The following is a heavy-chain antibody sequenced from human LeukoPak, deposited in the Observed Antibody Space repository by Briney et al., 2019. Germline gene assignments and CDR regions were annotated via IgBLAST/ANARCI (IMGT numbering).Heavy chain of an antibody. CDR1: GFTFSSYS. J-gene: IGHJ4*02. D-gene: IGHD3-10*01. V-gene: IGHV3-23*01. CDR2: ISGSGGST. Sequence: GGSLRLSCAASGFTFSSYSMNWVRQAPGKGLEWVSAISGSGGSTYYADSVKGRFTISRDNSKNTLYLQMNSLRAKDTAVYYCAKESSGSYYSNYFDYWGQGTLVTVSS. CDR3: AKESSGSYYSNYFDY.